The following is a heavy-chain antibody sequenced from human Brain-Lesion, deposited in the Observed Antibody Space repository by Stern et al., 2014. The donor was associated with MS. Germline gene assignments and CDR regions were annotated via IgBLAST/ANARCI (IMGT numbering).Heavy chain of an antibody. V-gene: IGHV4-39*01. CDR3: AKLWLGELPESPFDY. Sequence: QVQLQESGPGLVKPSETLSLTCTVSGGSISSSSYYWGWIRQPPGKGLEWIGSIYYRGSTYYNPSLKSRVTIPMDAPKTHFSLRLSSVTAADTAVYFCAKLWLGELPESPFDYWGQGTLVTVSS. D-gene: IGHD3-10*01. CDR2: IYYRGST. CDR1: GGSISSSSYY. J-gene: IGHJ4*02.